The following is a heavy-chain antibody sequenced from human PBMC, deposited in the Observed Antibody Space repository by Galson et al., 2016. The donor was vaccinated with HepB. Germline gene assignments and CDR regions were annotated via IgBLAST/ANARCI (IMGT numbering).Heavy chain of an antibody. CDR3: ATERGGYSNSGMNWFDP. CDR2: IIPYLGIT. D-gene: IGHD1-26*01. Sequence: SVKVSCKESGGTLTYHALSWVRQAPGQGLEWMGGIIPYLGITNYAQKFQGRVTITADKSTSTTYMEIIGLKSEDTAIYYCATERGGYSNSGMNWFDPWGQGSLVTVSS. J-gene: IGHJ5*02. V-gene: IGHV1-69*10. CDR1: GGTLTYHA.